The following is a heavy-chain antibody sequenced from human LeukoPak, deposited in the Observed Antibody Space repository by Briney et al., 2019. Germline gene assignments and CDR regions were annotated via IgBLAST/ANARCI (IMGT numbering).Heavy chain of an antibody. V-gene: IGHV1-2*02. D-gene: IGHD7-27*01. Sequence: ASVKVSCKASGYTFTGYYMHWVRQAPGQGLGWMGWINPNSGGTNYAQKFQGRVTMTRDTSISTAYMELSRLRSDDTAVYYCARSWGSRLTFDYWGQGTLVTVSS. CDR1: GYTFTGYY. CDR3: ARSWGSRLTFDY. J-gene: IGHJ4*02. CDR2: INPNSGGT.